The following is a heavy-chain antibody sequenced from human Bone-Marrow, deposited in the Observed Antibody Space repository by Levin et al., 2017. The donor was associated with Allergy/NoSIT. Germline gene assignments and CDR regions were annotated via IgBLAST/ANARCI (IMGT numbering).Heavy chain of an antibody. CDR1: GDSISRYY. CDR2: IYYSGST. J-gene: IGHJ6*02. V-gene: IGHV4-59*01. Sequence: ESLKISCTVSGDSISRYYWSWIRQPPGKGLEWIGYIYYSGSTNYNPSLKSRVTISVDTSTNKFSLDLNFVTAADPAVDYCARDAQTSPTRDYGMDVWGQGTTVTVSS. CDR3: ARDAQTSPTRDYGMDV.